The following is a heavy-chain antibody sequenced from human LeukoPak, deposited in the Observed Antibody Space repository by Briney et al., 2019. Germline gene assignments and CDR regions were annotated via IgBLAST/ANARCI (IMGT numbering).Heavy chain of an antibody. D-gene: IGHD6-13*01. CDR2: ISYSGGT. Sequence: SETLSLTCSVSGASISTYFWSWIRQPPGKGLEWIGDISYSGGTNYNPSLKSRVTISIDTSKNQFSLKLSSVTAADTAVYYCAREVYSSSLGGWCDPWGQGTLVTVSS. CDR1: GASISTYF. J-gene: IGHJ5*02. CDR3: AREVYSSSLGGWCDP. V-gene: IGHV4-59*01.